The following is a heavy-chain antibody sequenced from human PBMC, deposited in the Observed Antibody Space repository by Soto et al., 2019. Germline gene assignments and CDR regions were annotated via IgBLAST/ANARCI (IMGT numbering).Heavy chain of an antibody. CDR2: ISSNSSNI. D-gene: IGHD3-9*01. Sequence: GGSLRLSCAASGFTFSSYWMHWVRQAPGKGLEWVSPISSNSSNIYYADSVKGRFTISRDNAKNSLYLQMNSLRAEDTAVYYCAVDILTGYYHDYWGQGTLVTVSS. V-gene: IGHV3-21*01. CDR3: AVDILTGYYHDY. CDR1: GFTFSSYW. J-gene: IGHJ4*02.